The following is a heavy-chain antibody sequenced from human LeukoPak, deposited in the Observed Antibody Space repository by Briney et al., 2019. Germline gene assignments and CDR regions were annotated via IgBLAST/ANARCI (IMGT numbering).Heavy chain of an antibody. CDR3: ARESGKFDY. Sequence: GGSLRLSCVASGLPIGDFAMHWVRQAPGQGLEWVSLISGDGVSTFFADSVKGRFSTYRDNSKNSLFLEMSSLRTEDTAMYYCARESGKFDYWGQGTLVAVSS. J-gene: IGHJ4*02. CDR2: ISGDGVST. V-gene: IGHV3-43*02. CDR1: GLPIGDFA.